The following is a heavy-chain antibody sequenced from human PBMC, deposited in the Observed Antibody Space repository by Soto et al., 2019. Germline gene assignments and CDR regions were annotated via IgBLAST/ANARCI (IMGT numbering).Heavy chain of an antibody. CDR3: ARDAGSGSHDYYYYYGMDV. CDR1: GGFISRYY. J-gene: IGHJ6*02. Sequence: KPSETMSLTCTVSGGFISRYYWGWIRQPPGKGLEWIGYIYYSGSTNYNPSLKSRVTISVDTSKNQFSLKLSSVTAADTAVYYCARDAGSGSHDYYYYYGMDVWGQGTTVTVSS. V-gene: IGHV4-59*01. D-gene: IGHD3-10*01. CDR2: IYYSGST.